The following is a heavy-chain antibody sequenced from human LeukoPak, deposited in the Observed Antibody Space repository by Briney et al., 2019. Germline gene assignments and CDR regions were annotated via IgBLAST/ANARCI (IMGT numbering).Heavy chain of an antibody. V-gene: IGHV3-48*03. CDR3: ARSGYSSGWSNYYYYGMDV. Sequence: GGSLRLSCAASGFTFSSYEMNWVRQAPGKGLEWVSYISIGGSTRYYADSVKGRVTISRDNDKHSLYLQMNSLRAEDTAVYYCARSGYSSGWSNYYYYGMDVWGQGSTVTVSS. CDR1: GFTFSSYE. CDR2: ISIGGSTR. D-gene: IGHD6-19*01. J-gene: IGHJ6*02.